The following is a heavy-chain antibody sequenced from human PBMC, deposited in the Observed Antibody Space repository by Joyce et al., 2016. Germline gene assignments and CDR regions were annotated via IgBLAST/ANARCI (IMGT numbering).Heavy chain of an antibody. CDR1: GFAFRKYW. CDR3: ARGTDILTGYYPDY. D-gene: IGHD3-9*01. Sequence: EVQLVESGGGLVQPGGSLRLSCAASGFAFRKYWMHWVRQAPGKGLVWVSRMNIDGSSTTYADSVKGRVTISRDNAKNTLYLQMNSLRAEDTAVYYCARGTDILTGYYPDYWGQGTLVTVSS. CDR2: MNIDGSST. V-gene: IGHV3-74*01. J-gene: IGHJ4*02.